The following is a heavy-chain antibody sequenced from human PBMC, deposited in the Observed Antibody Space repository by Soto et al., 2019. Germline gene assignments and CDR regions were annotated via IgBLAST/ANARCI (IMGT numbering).Heavy chain of an antibody. J-gene: IGHJ4*02. V-gene: IGHV3-7*01. CDR3: AREPTGVIFDY. CDR2: IRQDGNDN. D-gene: IGHD3-10*01. Sequence: GGSLRLSCAASGFSFSNYWMSWVRQAPGKGLEWVANIRQDGNDNHYVDSVKGRFTISRDNAKNSLYLQMNSLRAEDTAVYYCAREPTGVIFDYWGQGTLVPVSS. CDR1: GFSFSNYW.